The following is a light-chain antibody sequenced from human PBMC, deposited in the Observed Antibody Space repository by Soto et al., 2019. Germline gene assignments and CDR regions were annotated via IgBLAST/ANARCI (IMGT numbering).Light chain of an antibody. CDR3: GAWDVSLNAYV. Sequence: QSALTQPPSASGTPGQRVTISCSGSSSNIGSKSVPWYQQLPGTAPKLLIYNNIERPSGVPDRFSGSTSVTSASLAISGLQSEDEADYYCGAWDVSLNAYVFGVGTKLTVL. V-gene: IGLV1-44*01. CDR2: NNI. J-gene: IGLJ1*01. CDR1: SSNIGSKS.